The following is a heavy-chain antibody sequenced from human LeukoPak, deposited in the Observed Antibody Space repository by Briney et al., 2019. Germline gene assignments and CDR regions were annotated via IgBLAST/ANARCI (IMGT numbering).Heavy chain of an antibody. V-gene: IGHV3-23*01. Sequence: GGSLRLSCAASGFTFSSYAMSWVRQAPGKGLEWVSTTFGGGDSTYYADSVKGRFTISRDSSKNTLYLQMNSLRADDTAVYYCAKRGLAAAASFDYWGQGTLVTVSS. D-gene: IGHD6-13*01. CDR2: TFGGGDST. J-gene: IGHJ4*02. CDR1: GFTFSSYA. CDR3: AKRGLAAAASFDY.